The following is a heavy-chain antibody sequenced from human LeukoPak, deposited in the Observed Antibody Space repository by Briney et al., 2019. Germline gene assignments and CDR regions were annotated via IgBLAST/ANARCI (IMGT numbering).Heavy chain of an antibody. CDR3: ARHSPSSNWIFAFDI. Sequence: GESLKISCKGSGYSFTSYWIGWVRQMPGKGLGWMGIIYPGDSDTEYSPSFQGQVTISADKSISTAYLQWSSLKASDTAMYYCARHSPSSNWIFAFDIWGQGTMVTVSS. CDR2: IYPGDSDT. J-gene: IGHJ3*02. CDR1: GYSFTSYW. D-gene: IGHD6-13*01. V-gene: IGHV5-51*01.